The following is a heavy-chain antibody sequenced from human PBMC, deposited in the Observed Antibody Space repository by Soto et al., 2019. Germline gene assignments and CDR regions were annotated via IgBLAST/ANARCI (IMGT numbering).Heavy chain of an antibody. D-gene: IGHD5-18*01. Sequence: GGSLRLSCAASGVTFSNAWMNWVRQAPGKGLEWVGRIKSKTDGGTTDYAAPVKGRFTISRDDSKNTLYLQMNSLKTEDTAVYYCTTYTAMVNYYYYYGMDVWGQGTTVTVSS. J-gene: IGHJ6*02. CDR3: TTYTAMVNYYYYYGMDV. V-gene: IGHV3-15*07. CDR2: IKSKTDGGTT. CDR1: GVTFSNAW.